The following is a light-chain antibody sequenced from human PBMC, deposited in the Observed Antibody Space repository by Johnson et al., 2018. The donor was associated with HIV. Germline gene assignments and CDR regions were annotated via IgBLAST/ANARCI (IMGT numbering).Light chain of an antibody. CDR2: ENN. Sequence: QSVLTQPPSVSAAPGQKVTIYCSGSSSNVGNNYVSWYQQLPGTAPKLLIYENNKRPSGIPDRFSGSKSGTSATLGITGLKTGDEADYYCGTWDSSLSAGVFGTVTKVTVL. CDR1: SSNVGNNY. J-gene: IGLJ1*01. V-gene: IGLV1-51*02. CDR3: GTWDSSLSAGV.